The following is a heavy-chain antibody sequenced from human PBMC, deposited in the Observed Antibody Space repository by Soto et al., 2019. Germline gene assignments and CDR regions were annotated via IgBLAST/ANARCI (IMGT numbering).Heavy chain of an antibody. CDR2: ISAHNGNT. CDR1: GYTFTSYG. Sequence: QVKLVQSGAEVKKPGASVKVSCKASGYTFTSYGISWVRQAPGQGLEWMGWISAHNGNTNHAQKLQGRVTMTTETSTRTDYMELRSLRSDDTAVYYCARDAAVGLFDYWGQGNLVTVS. D-gene: IGHD1-26*01. V-gene: IGHV1-18*01. J-gene: IGHJ4*02. CDR3: ARDAAVGLFDY.